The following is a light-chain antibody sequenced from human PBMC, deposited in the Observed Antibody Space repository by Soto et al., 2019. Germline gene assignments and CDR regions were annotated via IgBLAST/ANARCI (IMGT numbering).Light chain of an antibody. CDR1: QSVSSD. CDR2: GAS. J-gene: IGKJ4*01. Sequence: EIVMTQSPATLSVSPGERATLACRASQSVSSDLAWYQQKPGQAPRLLIYGASTRATGIPARFSGSGSGTEFTLTISSLQSEDLAVYYCQQYNNWPPLTFGGGTKVEFK. CDR3: QQYNNWPPLT. V-gene: IGKV3-15*01.